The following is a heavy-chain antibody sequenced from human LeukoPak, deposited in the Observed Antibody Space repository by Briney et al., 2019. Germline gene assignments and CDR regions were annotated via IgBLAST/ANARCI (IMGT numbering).Heavy chain of an antibody. CDR3: ARGGRSGWYGGAFDI. CDR1: GGSISRGRYY. V-gene: IGHV4-61*01. J-gene: IGHJ3*02. D-gene: IGHD6-19*01. CDR2: IYYSGST. Sequence: PETLSLTCTVSGGSISRGRYYWSWIRQPPGKGLEWIGYIYYSGSTNYNPSLKSRVTISVDTSKNQFSLKLSSVTAADTAVYYCARGGRSGWYGGAFDIWGQGTMVTVSS.